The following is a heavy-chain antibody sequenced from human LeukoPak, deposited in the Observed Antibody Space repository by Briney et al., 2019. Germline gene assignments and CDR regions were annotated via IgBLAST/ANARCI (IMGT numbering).Heavy chain of an antibody. D-gene: IGHD3-16*02. J-gene: IGHJ3*01. CDR1: GFTFSSCA. CDR2: IYNDGGT. CDR3: VKRLTLGDLSIKGAFAL. Sequence: GGSLRLSCAASGFTFSSCAMHWVRQGPGKGLEWVALIYNDGGTHYTDSVKGRFTISRDTSRNTLFLQTNSLRVEDSAMYYCVKRLTLGDLSIKGAFALWGQGTMVTVAS. V-gene: IGHV3-53*01.